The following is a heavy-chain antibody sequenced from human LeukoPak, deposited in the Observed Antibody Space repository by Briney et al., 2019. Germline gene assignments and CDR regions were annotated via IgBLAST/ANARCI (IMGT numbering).Heavy chain of an antibody. CDR1: GFTFSSDW. V-gene: IGHV3-7*03. J-gene: IGHJ6*04. CDR3: ASGNGMDV. D-gene: IGHD1-26*01. Sequence: GGSLRLSCAASGFTFSSDWMGWVRQAPGKGLEWVANIKQDGSEKYYVDSVKGRLTISRDNGKNSLYLQMNSLRAEDTAVYYCASGNGMDVWGKGTTVTVPS. CDR2: IKQDGSEK.